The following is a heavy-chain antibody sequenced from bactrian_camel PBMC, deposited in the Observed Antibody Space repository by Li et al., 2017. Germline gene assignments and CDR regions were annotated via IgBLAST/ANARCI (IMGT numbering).Heavy chain of an antibody. CDR1: GYTGHSGC. J-gene: IGHJ4*01. CDR3: ANLGSGIMRL. Sequence: HVQLVESGGGSVQAGGSLRLSCVVSGYTGHSGCMGWFRQAPGKEREGVAAIYTGGGSTYYADSVKGRFTVSRDNAKNTLYLQLNSLKSEDTAMYYCANLGSGIMRLWGQGTQVTVS. D-gene: IGHD3*01. V-gene: IGHV3S1*01. CDR2: IYTGGGST.